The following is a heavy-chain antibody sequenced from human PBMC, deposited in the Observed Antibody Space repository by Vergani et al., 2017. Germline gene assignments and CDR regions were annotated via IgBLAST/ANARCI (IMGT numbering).Heavy chain of an antibody. V-gene: IGHV3-48*01. Sequence: EVQLVESGGGLVQPGGSLRLSCAASGFTFSSYGMNWVRQAPGKGLEWVSYISSSRSTIYYVDSVKGRFTISRDNAKNSLYLQMNSLRAEDTAVYYCARAAYFYDSSVYYSVIDYWGQGILVTVSS. D-gene: IGHD3-22*01. CDR1: GFTFSSYG. CDR2: ISSSRSTI. CDR3: ARAAYFYDSSVYYSVIDY. J-gene: IGHJ4*02.